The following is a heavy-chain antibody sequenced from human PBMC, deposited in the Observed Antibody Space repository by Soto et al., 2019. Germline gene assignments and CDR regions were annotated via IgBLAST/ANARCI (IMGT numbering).Heavy chain of an antibody. CDR3: ARHRKGYSLDY. CDR2: IYNRGNT. D-gene: IGHD5-18*01. J-gene: IGHJ4*02. V-gene: IGHV4-39*01. Sequence: QLQLQESGRGLVKPSETLSLTCTVPSDSISSSTYYWAWIRQPPGKELEWIGGIYNRGNTYYSPSLKSRVTISMDTSKSQFSLKLSSVTAADTAAYYCARHRKGYSLDYWGQGTLVTVSS. CDR1: SDSISSSTYY.